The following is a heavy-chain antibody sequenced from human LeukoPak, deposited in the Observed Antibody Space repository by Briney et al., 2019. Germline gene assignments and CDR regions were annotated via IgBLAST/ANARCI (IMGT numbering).Heavy chain of an antibody. CDR2: ISSGSSYI. CDR3: AREAGGNSGYVWVL. J-gene: IGHJ4*02. Sequence: GESLTLSCAASGFTFSTYSMNWVRQAPGKGLEWASSISSGSSYIYYADSVKGRFTVSRDNAENSLYLQMNSLRAEDTAVYYCAREAGGNSGYVWVLWGQGTLVTVSS. D-gene: IGHD5-12*01. CDR1: GFTFSTYS. V-gene: IGHV3-21*01.